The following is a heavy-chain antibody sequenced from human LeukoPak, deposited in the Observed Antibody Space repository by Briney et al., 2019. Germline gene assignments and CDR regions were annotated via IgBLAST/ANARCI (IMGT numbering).Heavy chain of an antibody. Sequence: ASVNVSCKASGYTFTSYYMHWVRQAPGQGLEWMGIINPSDGSTSYAQKFQGRVTMTRDTSTSTVYMQLSSLRSEDTAVYYCARDPPRYYDSSGSNDYWGQGTLVTVSS. J-gene: IGHJ4*02. V-gene: IGHV1-46*01. CDR2: INPSDGST. CDR1: GYTFTSYY. D-gene: IGHD3-22*01. CDR3: ARDPPRYYDSSGSNDY.